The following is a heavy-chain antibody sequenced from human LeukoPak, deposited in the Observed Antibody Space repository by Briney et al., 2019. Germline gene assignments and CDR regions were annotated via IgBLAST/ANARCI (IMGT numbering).Heavy chain of an antibody. D-gene: IGHD4-11*01. CDR1: GGSISSSSYY. V-gene: IGHV4-39*02. J-gene: IGHJ6*03. CDR3: ARERYSNYVGYYMDV. Sequence: SETLSLTCTVSGGSISSSSYYWGWIRQPPGKGLEWIGSIYYSGNTYYSPSLKSRVTISVDTSKNQFSLKLSSVTAADTAVYYCARERYSNYVGYYMDVWGKGTTVTVSS. CDR2: IYYSGNT.